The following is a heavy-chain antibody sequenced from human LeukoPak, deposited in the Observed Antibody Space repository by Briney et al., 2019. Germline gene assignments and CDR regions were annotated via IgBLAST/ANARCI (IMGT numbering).Heavy chain of an antibody. CDR1: GFTFGSYA. Sequence: GGSLRLSFEAPGFTFGSYAMSSVHQAPGKGPEWVAGIFGTGGSPHYADSVRGRFTISRDNSKNTVYLQINSLRADDTAVYYCGKTTTGYSSGQKPAWPVDSWDQGTLVTVSS. V-gene: IGHV3-23*01. D-gene: IGHD5-18*01. J-gene: IGHJ4*02. CDR3: GKTTTGYSSGQKPAWPVDS. CDR2: IFGTGGSP.